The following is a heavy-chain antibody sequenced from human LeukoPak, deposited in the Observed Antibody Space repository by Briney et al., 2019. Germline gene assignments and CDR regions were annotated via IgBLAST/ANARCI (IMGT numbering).Heavy chain of an antibody. CDR3: ARGASRYLTYYDFWSGYLGGAFDI. V-gene: IGHV4-34*01. CDR1: GGSFSGYY. Sequence: SETLSLTCAVYGGSFSGYYWSWIRQPPGKGLEWIGEINHSGSTNYNPSLKSRVTISVDTSKNQFSLKLSSVTAADTAVYYCARGASRYLTYYDFWSGYLGGAFDIWGQGTMVTVSS. D-gene: IGHD3-3*01. J-gene: IGHJ3*02. CDR2: INHSGST.